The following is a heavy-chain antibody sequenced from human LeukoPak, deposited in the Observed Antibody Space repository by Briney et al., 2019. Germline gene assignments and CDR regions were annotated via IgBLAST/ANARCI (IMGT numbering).Heavy chain of an antibody. CDR2: ISGSGGST. Sequence: PGGSLRLSCAASGFTFSSYAMSWVRQAPGKGLEWVSAISGSGGSTYYADSVKGRFTISRDNSKNALYLQMNSLRAEDTAVYYCASSLRYYFDYWGQGTLVTISS. CDR1: GFTFSSYA. J-gene: IGHJ4*02. CDR3: ASSLRYYFDY. V-gene: IGHV3-23*01.